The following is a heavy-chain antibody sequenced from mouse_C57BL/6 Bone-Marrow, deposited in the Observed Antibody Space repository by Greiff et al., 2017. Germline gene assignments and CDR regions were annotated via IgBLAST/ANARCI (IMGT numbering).Heavy chain of an antibody. V-gene: IGHV1-55*01. CDR2: IYPGSGST. CDR1: GYTFTSYW. J-gene: IGHJ2*01. Sequence: QVQLQQPGAELVKPGASVKMSCKASGYTFTSYWITWVKQRPGQGLEWIGDIYPGSGSTNYNEKFKSKATLTVDTSSSTAYMQLSSLTSEDSAVYYGARGGLRREYYFDYWGQGTTLTVSA. CDR3: ARGGLRREYYFDY. D-gene: IGHD2-4*01.